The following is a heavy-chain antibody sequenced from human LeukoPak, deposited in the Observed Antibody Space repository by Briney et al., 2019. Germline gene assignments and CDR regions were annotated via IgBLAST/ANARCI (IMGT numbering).Heavy chain of an antibody. CDR1: GGSISSSSYY. CDR3: ARHVRGITVTDIDY. D-gene: IGHD4-17*01. V-gene: IGHV4-39*01. Sequence: SETLSLTCTVSGGSISSSSYYWGWIRQPPGKGLEWIGSIYYSGSTYYNPSLKSRVTISVDTPKNQFSPKLSSVTAADTAVYYCARHVRGITVTDIDYWGQGTLVTVSS. CDR2: IYYSGST. J-gene: IGHJ4*02.